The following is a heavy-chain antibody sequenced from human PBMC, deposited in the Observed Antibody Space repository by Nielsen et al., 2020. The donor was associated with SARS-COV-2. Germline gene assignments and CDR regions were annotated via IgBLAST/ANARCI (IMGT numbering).Heavy chain of an antibody. Sequence: WIRQPPGKGLEWVSYISSSGSTIYYADSVRGRFTISRDNSKNTLYLQMNSLGAEDTALYYCAKHEGVSSSWYRPDFFDYWGQGTLVTVSS. J-gene: IGHJ4*02. CDR3: AKHEGVSSSWYRPDFFDY. V-gene: IGHV3-11*01. D-gene: IGHD6-13*01. CDR2: ISSSGSTI.